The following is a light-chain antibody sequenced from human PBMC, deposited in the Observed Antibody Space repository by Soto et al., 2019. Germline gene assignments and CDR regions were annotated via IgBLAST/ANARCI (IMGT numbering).Light chain of an antibody. CDR3: LQRSDWPST. CDR1: QSVSSY. J-gene: IGKJ4*01. CDR2: DAS. Sequence: EIVLTQSPATLSLSPGNRATLSCRASQSVSSYLAWYQQKPGQAPRLLIYDASTRATGIPARFSGSGSGTDFTLTITGLEPEDFAVYYCLQRSDWPSTFGGGTKVEIK. V-gene: IGKV3-11*01.